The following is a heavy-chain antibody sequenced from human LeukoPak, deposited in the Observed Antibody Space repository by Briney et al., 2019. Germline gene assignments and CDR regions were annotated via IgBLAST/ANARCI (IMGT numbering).Heavy chain of an antibody. CDR1: GYTLTSYY. CDR2: INPSGGST. D-gene: IGHD2-15*01. V-gene: IGHV1-46*01. CDR3: ARWGYCSGGSCSSNGAFDI. Sequence: ASVKVSCKASGYTLTSYYMHWVRQAPGQGLEWMGIINPSGGSTSYAQKFQGRVTMTRDTSTNTVYMELSSLRSEDTAVYYCARWGYCSGGSCSSNGAFDIWGQGTMVTVSS. J-gene: IGHJ3*02.